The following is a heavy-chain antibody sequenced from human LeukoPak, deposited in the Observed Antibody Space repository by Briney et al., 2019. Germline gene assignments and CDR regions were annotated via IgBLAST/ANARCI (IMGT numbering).Heavy chain of an antibody. Sequence: GGSLRLSCAASGFTFSSYEMNWDRQAPGKGLEWISYITTTDTTKYYTDSVKGRFTISRDNAKNSLYLQMHSLRAEDTAVYYCARGGFVFDIWGQGTVVTVSS. J-gene: IGHJ3*02. CDR3: ARGGFVFDI. V-gene: IGHV3-48*03. CDR1: GFTFSSYE. CDR2: ITTTDTTK. D-gene: IGHD3-10*01.